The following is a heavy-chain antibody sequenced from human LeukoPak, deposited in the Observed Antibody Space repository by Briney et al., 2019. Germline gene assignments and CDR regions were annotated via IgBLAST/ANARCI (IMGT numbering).Heavy chain of an antibody. CDR1: GFTFRRCI. D-gene: IGHD3-9*01. CDR3: ARDGYYDIMTGSEGGPVFDY. J-gene: IGHJ4*02. CDR2: ISSSGTSI. Sequence: PGGSLSHSRCVSGFTFRRCIMNWVRQAPGKGLEWVSSISSSGTSIFYADSVKGRFAISGDNAKNSLYLQMNSLTAEDTAVYYCARDGYYDIMTGSEGGPVFDYWGQGTLVTVSS. V-gene: IGHV3-21*01.